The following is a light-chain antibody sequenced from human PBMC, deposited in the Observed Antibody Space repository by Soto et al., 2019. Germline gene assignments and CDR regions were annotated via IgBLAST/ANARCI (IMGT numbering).Light chain of an antibody. CDR2: DVS. CDR3: TSYTSSSTLEV. J-gene: IGLJ2*01. Sequence: QSALTQPASVSGSPGQSITISCTGTSSDVGGYNYVSWYQQHPGKAPKLMIYDVSYRPSGVSNRFSGSKSGNTASLTISSLQAEDEADYYCTSYTSSSTLEVFGGGTKVTVL. CDR1: SSDVGGYNY. V-gene: IGLV2-14*01.